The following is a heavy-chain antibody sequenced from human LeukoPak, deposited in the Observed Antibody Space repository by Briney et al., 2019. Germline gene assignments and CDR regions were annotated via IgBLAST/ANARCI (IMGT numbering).Heavy chain of an antibody. V-gene: IGHV3-48*04. J-gene: IGHJ6*04. CDR2: ISSLSGTI. D-gene: IGHD3-10*02. CDR1: GFTFSSYS. Sequence: GGSLRLSCAASGFTFSSYSMNWVRQAPGEGLEWVSYISSLSGTIYYADSVKGRFTISRDNAKNSLYLQMNSLRAGDTAVYYCAELGITMIGGVWGKGTTVTISS. CDR3: AELGITMIGGV.